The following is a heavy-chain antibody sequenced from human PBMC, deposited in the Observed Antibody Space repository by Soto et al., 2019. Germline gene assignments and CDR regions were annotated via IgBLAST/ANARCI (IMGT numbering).Heavy chain of an antibody. J-gene: IGHJ4*02. Sequence: EVQLVESGGGLVQPGRSLRLSCAASGFTFDDYAMHWVRQAPGKGLEWVSGISWNSGSIGYAESVKGRFTISRDNAKNSLYLQMNSLRAEDTALYYCAKDMTLGYCSGGSCHFDYWGQGTLVTVSS. V-gene: IGHV3-9*01. CDR1: GFTFDDYA. D-gene: IGHD2-15*01. CDR3: AKDMTLGYCSGGSCHFDY. CDR2: ISWNSGSI.